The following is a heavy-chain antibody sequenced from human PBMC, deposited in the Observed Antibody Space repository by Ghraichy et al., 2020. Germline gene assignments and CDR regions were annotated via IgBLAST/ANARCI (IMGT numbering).Heavy chain of an antibody. CDR1: GYTLTELS. J-gene: IGHJ6*02. D-gene: IGHD2-2*02. V-gene: IGHV1-24*01. CDR2: FDPEDGET. Sequence: ASVKVSCKVSGYTLTELSMHWVRQAPGKGLEWMGGFDPEDGETIYAQKFQGRVTMTEDTSTDTAYMELSSLRSEDTAVYYCAKQGAYFSSTSCYRGYYYYGMDVWGQGTTVTVSS. CDR3: AKQGAYFSSTSCYRGYYYYGMDV.